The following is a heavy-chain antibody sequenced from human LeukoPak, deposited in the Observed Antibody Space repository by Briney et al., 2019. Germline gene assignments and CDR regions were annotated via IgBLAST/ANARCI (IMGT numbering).Heavy chain of an antibody. CDR1: GGSFSGYY. V-gene: IGHV4-34*01. D-gene: IGHD3-22*01. CDR3: ARGLDYYDSSGYQFDY. Sequence: SETLSLTCAVYGGSFSGYYWSWIRQPPGKGLEWTGEINHSGSTNYNPSLKSRVTISVDTSKNQFSLKLSSVTAADTAVYYCARGLDYYDSSGYQFDYWGQGTLVTVSS. J-gene: IGHJ4*02. CDR2: INHSGST.